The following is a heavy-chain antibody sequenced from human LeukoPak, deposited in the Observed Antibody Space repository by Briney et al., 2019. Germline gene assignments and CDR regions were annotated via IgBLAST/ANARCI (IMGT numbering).Heavy chain of an antibody. V-gene: IGHV3-7*01. CDR2: IKEDGSEK. D-gene: IGHD2-2*01. Sequence: GGSLRLSCAASGFTFSNFWMNWVRQAPGKGLEWVANIKEDGSEKYYVDSVKGRFTISRDNAKNSLDLQMNSLRAEDTAVYYCAREAYQLAVFDYWGQGTLVTVSS. J-gene: IGHJ4*02. CDR1: GFTFSNFW. CDR3: AREAYQLAVFDY.